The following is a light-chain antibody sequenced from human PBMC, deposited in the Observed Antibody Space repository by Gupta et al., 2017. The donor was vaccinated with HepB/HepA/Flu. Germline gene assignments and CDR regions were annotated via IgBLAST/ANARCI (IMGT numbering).Light chain of an antibody. J-gene: IGKJ3*01. V-gene: IGKV3-20*01. Sequence: EIVLTQSPGTLSLSPGERATLSCRASQSVSSSYLAWYQQKPGKAPRLLIYGASSRATGIPDRFSGSGSGTDFTLTIISLEPEDFAVYYCQQYGSSPLTFGPGTKVDIK. CDR2: GAS. CDR1: QSVSSSY. CDR3: QQYGSSPLT.